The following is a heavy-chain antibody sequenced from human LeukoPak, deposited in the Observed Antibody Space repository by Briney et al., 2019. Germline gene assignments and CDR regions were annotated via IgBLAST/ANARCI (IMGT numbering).Heavy chain of an antibody. CDR1: GFTFAAYG. Sequence: GGSLRLSCAASGFTFAAYGMSWVRQAPGKGLEWVSGINWNGGSTGYADSVKGRFTISRDNAKNSLYLQMNSLRAEDTALYHCARALEGLYYYMDVWGKGTTVTISS. V-gene: IGHV3-20*01. J-gene: IGHJ6*03. CDR3: ARALEGLYYYMDV. CDR2: INWNGGST.